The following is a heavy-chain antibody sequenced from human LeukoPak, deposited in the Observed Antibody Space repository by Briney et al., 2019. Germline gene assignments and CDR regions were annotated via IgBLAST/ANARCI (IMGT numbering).Heavy chain of an antibody. V-gene: IGHV4-39*01. J-gene: IGHJ3*02. CDR3: GTCSGGSCSTDAFDI. CDR2: IYYSGST. D-gene: IGHD2-15*01. CDR1: GGSISSSSYY. Sequence: SETLSLTCTVSGGSISSSSYYWGWIRQPPGKVLEWIGSIYYSGSTYYNPSLKSRVTISVDTSKNQFSLKLSSVTAADTAVYYCGTCSGGSCSTDAFDIWGQGTMVTVSS.